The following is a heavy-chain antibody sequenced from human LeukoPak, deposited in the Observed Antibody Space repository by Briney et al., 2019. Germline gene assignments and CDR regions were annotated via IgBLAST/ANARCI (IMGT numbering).Heavy chain of an antibody. CDR3: ARSIGLTGGGVDV. CDR1: GFTFDDYA. D-gene: IGHD3-9*01. V-gene: IGHV3-9*01. CDR2: ISWNSGSI. Sequence: PGRSLRLSCAASGFTFDDYAMHWVRQAPGKGLKWVSGISWNSGSIGYADSVKGRFTISRDNAKKTLYLQMNSLRAEDTAVYYCARSIGLTGGGVDVWGQGTTVTVSS. J-gene: IGHJ6*02.